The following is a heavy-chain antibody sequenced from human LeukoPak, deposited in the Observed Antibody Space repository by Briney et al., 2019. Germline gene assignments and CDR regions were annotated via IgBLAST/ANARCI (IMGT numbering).Heavy chain of an antibody. Sequence: ASVKVSCKASGYTFTGYYMHWVRQAPGQGLEWMGWMNPNSGNTGYAQKFQGRVTITRNTSISTAYMELSSLRSEDTAVYYCARDGGASYGSGSYSYYWGQGTLVTVSS. CDR1: GYTFTGYY. J-gene: IGHJ4*02. CDR3: ARDGGASYGSGSYSYY. D-gene: IGHD3-10*01. CDR2: MNPNSGNT. V-gene: IGHV1-8*03.